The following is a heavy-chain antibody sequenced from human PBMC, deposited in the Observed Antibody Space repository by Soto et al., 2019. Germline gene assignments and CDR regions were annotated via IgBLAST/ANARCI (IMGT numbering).Heavy chain of an antibody. CDR1: GFTFSSYG. V-gene: IGHV3-33*01. CDR2: IWYDGSNK. D-gene: IGHD3-22*01. J-gene: IGHJ4*02. CDR3: ARAAAADYYDSSGYAEVDY. Sequence: QVQLVESGGGVVQPGRSLRLSCAASGFTFSSYGMHWVRQAPGKGLEWVAVIWYDGSNKYYADSVKGRFTISRDNSKNTLYLQMNGLRAEDTAVYYGARAAAADYYDSSGYAEVDYWGQGTLVTVSS.